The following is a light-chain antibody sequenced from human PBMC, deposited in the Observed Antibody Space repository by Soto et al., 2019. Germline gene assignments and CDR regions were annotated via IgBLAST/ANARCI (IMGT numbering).Light chain of an antibody. Sequence: EIVLTQSPGTLSLSPGERATLSCRARQSVSSSYLAWYQQKPGQXXXLXXYXAXSRATGIPDRFSGSGSGTDFTLTISRLEPEDFAVYYCQQYGSSPPVTFGGGTKVDIK. CDR2: XAX. CDR1: QSVSSSY. CDR3: QQYGSSPPVT. V-gene: IGKV3-20*01. J-gene: IGKJ4*01.